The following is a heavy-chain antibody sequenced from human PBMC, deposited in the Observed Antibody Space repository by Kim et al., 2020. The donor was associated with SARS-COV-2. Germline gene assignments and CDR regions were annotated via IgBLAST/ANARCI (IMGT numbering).Heavy chain of an antibody. Sequence: GGSLRLSCAASGFTFSNYWMHWVRQAPGKGLVWVSRINSDGSTTTYADSVKGRFTISRDNAKNTLYLQMDTLRVEDTALYYCTSGGYCINGVCPSPKWFDPWGQGTLVSVSS. D-gene: IGHD2-8*01. V-gene: IGHV3-74*01. J-gene: IGHJ5*02. CDR3: TSGGYCINGVCPSPKWFDP. CDR2: INSDGSTT. CDR1: GFTFSNYW.